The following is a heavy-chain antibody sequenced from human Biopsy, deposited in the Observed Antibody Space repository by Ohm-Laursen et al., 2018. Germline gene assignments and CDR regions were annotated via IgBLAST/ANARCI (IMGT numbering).Heavy chain of an antibody. D-gene: IGHD5-18*01. CDR3: ARHPTHRIQQIDY. J-gene: IGHJ4*02. V-gene: IGHV4-59*08. CDR1: GGSISRYY. Sequence: SETLSLTCIVSGGSISRYYWSWIRQPPGKGLEWIGYIYYSGSTNYNPSLKSRVTISVDTSKNQFSLRLSSVTAADTAVYYCARHPTHRIQQIDYWGQGTLVTVSS. CDR2: IYYSGST.